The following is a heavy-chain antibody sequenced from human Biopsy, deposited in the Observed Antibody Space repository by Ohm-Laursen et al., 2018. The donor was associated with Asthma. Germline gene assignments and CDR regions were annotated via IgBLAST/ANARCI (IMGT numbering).Heavy chain of an antibody. CDR1: GFTFGDYW. CDR2: IKTNRRGA. CDR3: VKDTYEDDYGYYTFDV. Sequence: SLRLSCSASGFTFGDYWMSWVRQAPGKGLEWVSTIKTNRRGADYPDPAKGRFTISRDDSKNTLYLQMSSLGAEDTAVYYCVKDTYEDDYGYYTFDVWGQGTMVTVSS. D-gene: IGHD3-22*01. J-gene: IGHJ3*01. V-gene: IGHV3-23*01.